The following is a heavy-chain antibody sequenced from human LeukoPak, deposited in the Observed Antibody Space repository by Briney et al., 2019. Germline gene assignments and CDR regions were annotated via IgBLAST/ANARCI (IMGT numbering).Heavy chain of an antibody. J-gene: IGHJ5*02. D-gene: IGHD1-14*01. V-gene: IGHV1-2*02. CDR2: INPNSGGT. CDR3: ARDRRTPAWFDP. Sequence: ASVKVSCKASRHTFTRYYMHWVRQAPGQGLEWMGWINPNSGGTNYAQKFQGRVTMTRDTSISTAYMELSRLRSDDTAVYYCARDRRTPAWFDPWGEGTLVTVSS. CDR1: RHTFTRYY.